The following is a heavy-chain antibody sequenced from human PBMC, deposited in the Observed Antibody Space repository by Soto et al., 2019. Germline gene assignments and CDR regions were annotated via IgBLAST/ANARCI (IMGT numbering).Heavy chain of an antibody. CDR1: GGTFSSYT. CDR3: AREGIAAAGTYYYYGMDV. D-gene: IGHD6-13*01. Sequence: QVQLVQSGAEVKKPGSSVKVSCKASGGTFSSYTISWVRQAPGQGLEWMGRIIPILGIANYAQKFQGRVTITADKSTSTAYMELSSLRSEDTAVYYCAREGIAAAGTYYYYGMDVWGQGTTVIVSS. V-gene: IGHV1-69*08. CDR2: IIPILGIA. J-gene: IGHJ6*02.